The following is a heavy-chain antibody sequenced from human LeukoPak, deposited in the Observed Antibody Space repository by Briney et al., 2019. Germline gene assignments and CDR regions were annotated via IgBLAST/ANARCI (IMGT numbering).Heavy chain of an antibody. J-gene: IGHJ4*02. CDR1: GFTFSSYS. CDR2: ISRFSSSI. D-gene: IGHD1-26*01. V-gene: IGHV3-48*04. Sequence: GGSLRLSCAASGFTFSSYSMNWVRQAPGQGLEWVSYISRFSSSIYYADSVKGRFTISRDNAKNSLYLQMNSLRAEGTAVYYCAREGGGLVGGTTMDYWGQGTLVTVSS. CDR3: AREGGGLVGGTTMDY.